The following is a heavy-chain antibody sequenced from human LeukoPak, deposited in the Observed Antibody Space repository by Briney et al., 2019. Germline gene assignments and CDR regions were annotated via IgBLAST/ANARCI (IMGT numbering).Heavy chain of an antibody. CDR2: VYPIDSES. J-gene: IGHJ4*02. D-gene: IGHD2-2*01. CDR1: GYKFTTYY. V-gene: IGHV5-51*01. CDR3: ARRSSSGRHVAY. Sequence: GESLKISCKGSGYKFTTYYIGWVRQMPGKSLEWMGVVYPIDSESRYSPSFQGQVTISVDNSIDTAYLQWSSLKSSDTAMYYCARRSSSGRHVAYWGQGTLVTVSS.